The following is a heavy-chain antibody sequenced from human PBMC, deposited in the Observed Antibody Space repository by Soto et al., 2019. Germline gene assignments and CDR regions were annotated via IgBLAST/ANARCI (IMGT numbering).Heavy chain of an antibody. CDR2: IYYSVSA. CDR1: GGSISSYY. V-gene: IGHV4-59*01. D-gene: IGHD6-13*01. Sequence: SETLSLTCTVSGGSISSYYWSWIRQPPGRGLEWIGYIYYSVSANYNPSLKSRVTISVDTSKNQFSLKLNSVTAADTAVYYCARQSSSWKKYYYYYYGMDVWGQGTTVT. CDR3: ARQSSSWKKYYYYYYGMDV. J-gene: IGHJ6*02.